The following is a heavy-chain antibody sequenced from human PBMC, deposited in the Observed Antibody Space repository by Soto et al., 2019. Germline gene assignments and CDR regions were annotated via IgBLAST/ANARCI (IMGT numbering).Heavy chain of an antibody. CDR2: IYWDDDK. V-gene: IGHV2-5*02. CDR1: GFSLDTSGVG. CDR3: SHMESRVASYGLDV. D-gene: IGHD3-3*01. Sequence: QITLKESGPTLVKPTQTLTLTCTFSGFSLDTSGVGVACIRQPPGKALEWLTLIYWDDDKRYSPSLRSRLTITKDTSENRVVHTMTNMDPVDTATYYCSHMESRVASYGLDVWGQGTTVTVSS. J-gene: IGHJ6*02.